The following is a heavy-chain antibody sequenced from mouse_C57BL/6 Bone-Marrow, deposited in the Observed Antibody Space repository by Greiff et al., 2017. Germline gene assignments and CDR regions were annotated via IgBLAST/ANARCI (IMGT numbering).Heavy chain of an antibody. D-gene: IGHD1-2*01. J-gene: IGHJ2*01. V-gene: IGHV1-72*01. Sequence: QVQLQQPGAELVKPGASVKLSCKASGYTFTSYWMHWVKQRPGRGLEWIGRIDPNSGGTKYTEKFKSKATLTVDKPSSTAYMQLSSLTSEDSAVYYCARSPFAITTGGPFDYWGQGTTLTVSS. CDR1: GYTFTSYW. CDR2: IDPNSGGT. CDR3: ARSPFAITTGGPFDY.